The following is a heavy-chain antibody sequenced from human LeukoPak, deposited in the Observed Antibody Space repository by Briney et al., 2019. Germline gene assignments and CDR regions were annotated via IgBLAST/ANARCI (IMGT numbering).Heavy chain of an antibody. Sequence: SETLSLTCAVYGGSFSGYYWSWIRQPPGKGLEWIGEINHSGSTNYNPSLKSRVTISVDTSKNQLPLKLSSVTPADTAVYYCARLPLLWLPFDYWGQGTLVTVSS. CDR3: ARLPLLWLPFDY. V-gene: IGHV4-34*01. J-gene: IGHJ4*02. CDR1: GGSFSGYY. D-gene: IGHD5-18*01. CDR2: INHSGST.